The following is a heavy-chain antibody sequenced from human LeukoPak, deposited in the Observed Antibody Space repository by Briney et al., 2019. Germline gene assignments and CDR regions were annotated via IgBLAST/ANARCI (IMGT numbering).Heavy chain of an antibody. D-gene: IGHD4/OR15-4a*01. CDR1: GLTVSSNY. Sequence: PGGSLRHSCAASGLTVSSNYMSWVRQAPGKGLEWVSVIYRGGSTYYADSVKGRFTISRDNSKNTLYLQMNSLRAEDTAVYYCARDGTSYYYMDVWGKGTTVIVSS. CDR3: ARDGTSYYYMDV. J-gene: IGHJ6*03. V-gene: IGHV3-66*02. CDR2: IYRGGST.